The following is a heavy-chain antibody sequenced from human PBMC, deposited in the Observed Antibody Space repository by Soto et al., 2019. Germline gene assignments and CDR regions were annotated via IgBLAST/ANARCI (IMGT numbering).Heavy chain of an antibody. CDR1: GLIFSDVW. CDR3: TTSNLGVDF. Sequence: PGGSLRLSCAASGLIFSDVWMTWVRQAPGKGLEWVGRIKTKPDDGTIDYAAPVRGRFTISRDDSKNTLYLQMTSLTPDDTGVYYCTTSNLGVDFWGLGTLVTVSS. V-gene: IGHV3-15*01. CDR2: IKTKPDDGTI. D-gene: IGHD1-1*01. J-gene: IGHJ4*02.